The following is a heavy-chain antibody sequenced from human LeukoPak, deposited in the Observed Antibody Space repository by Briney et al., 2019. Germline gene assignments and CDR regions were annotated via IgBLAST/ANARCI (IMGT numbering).Heavy chain of an antibody. J-gene: IGHJ3*02. CDR2: ITNDGSST. V-gene: IGHV3-74*01. CDR3: ARTQSYCGGDCYSFAFDI. D-gene: IGHD2-21*02. Sequence: GGSLRLSCAASGLTFSSNWMHWVRQAPGKGPVWVSRITNDGSSTTYADSVKGRFTISRDNAKNSLYLQMNSLRAEDTAVYYCARTQSYCGGDCYSFAFDIWGQGTMVTVSS. CDR1: GLTFSSNW.